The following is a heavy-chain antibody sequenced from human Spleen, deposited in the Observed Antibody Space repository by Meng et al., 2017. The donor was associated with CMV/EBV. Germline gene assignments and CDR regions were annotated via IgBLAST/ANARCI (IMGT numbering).Heavy chain of an antibody. CDR1: GFTFRDYY. CDR3: ARGGFPSGLDV. J-gene: IGHJ6*02. CDR2: ISSSSSYI. D-gene: IGHD3-10*01. V-gene: IGHV3-11*04. Sequence: GESLKISCAASGFTFRDYYMSWIRQAPGKGLEWVSSISSSSSYIYYADSVKGRFTISRDSAKSTVFLQMNSLRAEDTGVYYCARGGFPSGLDVWGQGTTVTVSS.